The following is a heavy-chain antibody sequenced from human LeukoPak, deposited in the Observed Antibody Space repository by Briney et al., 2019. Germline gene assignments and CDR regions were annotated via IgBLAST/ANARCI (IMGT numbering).Heavy chain of an antibody. CDR2: IDYSGST. V-gene: IGHV4-30-4*08. J-gene: IGHJ6*03. D-gene: IGHD2-15*01. CDR3: AVLGYCSGGTRYSDDLGYYYYMDV. CDR1: GGSISSGVYY. Sequence: SQTLSLTCTVSGGSISSGVYYWRWIRQPPGKGLEWIGYIDYSGSTYYKPSLKSRLTISVDRSKNPFSLKLSPVPAADTAVYYCAVLGYCSGGTRYSDDLGYYYYMDVWGKGTTVTVSS.